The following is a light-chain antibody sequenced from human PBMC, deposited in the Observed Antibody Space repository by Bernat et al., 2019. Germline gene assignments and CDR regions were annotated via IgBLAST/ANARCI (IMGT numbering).Light chain of an antibody. CDR1: QSVSSSY. CDR2: GAS. J-gene: IGKJ2*01. V-gene: IGKV3-20*01. CDR3: QQYGSSPRRYT. Sequence: EIVLTQSPGTLSLSPGERATLSCRASQSVSSSYLAWYQHKPGRAPRLLIYGASSRATGIPDRFSGSGSGTDFTRTISRLEPEDFAVYFCQQYGSSPRRYTFGQGTQLEIK.